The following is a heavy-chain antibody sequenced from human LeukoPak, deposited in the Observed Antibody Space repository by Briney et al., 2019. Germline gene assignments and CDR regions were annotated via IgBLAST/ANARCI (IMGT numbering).Heavy chain of an antibody. V-gene: IGHV1-69*13. J-gene: IGHJ3*02. D-gene: IGHD3-22*01. CDR3: ASTDYYDSSGPDAFDI. CDR2: IIPIFGTA. CDR1: GGTFSSYA. Sequence: SVKVSCKASGGTFSSYAISWMRQAPGQGLEWMGGIIPIFGTANYAQKFQGRVTITADESTSTAYMELSSLRSEDTAVYYCASTDYYDSSGPDAFDIWGQGTMVTVSS.